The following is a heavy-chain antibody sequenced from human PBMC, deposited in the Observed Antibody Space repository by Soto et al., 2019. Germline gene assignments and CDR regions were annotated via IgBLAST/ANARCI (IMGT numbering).Heavy chain of an antibody. Sequence: VKVSCKASGYTFTSYAMHWVRQAPGQRLEWMGWINAGNGNTKYSQKFQGRVTITRDTSASTAYMELSSLRSEDTAVYYCARDQEWLLSRYFDYWGQGTLVTVSS. CDR2: INAGNGNT. D-gene: IGHD3-3*01. CDR3: ARDQEWLLSRYFDY. J-gene: IGHJ4*02. V-gene: IGHV1-3*01. CDR1: GYTFTSYA.